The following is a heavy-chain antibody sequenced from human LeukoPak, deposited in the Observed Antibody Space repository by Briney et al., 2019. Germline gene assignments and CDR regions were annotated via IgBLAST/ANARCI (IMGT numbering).Heavy chain of an antibody. J-gene: IGHJ4*02. D-gene: IGHD3/OR15-3a*01. CDR3: AYWTQR. Sequence: SQTLSLTCAISGDSISSNDAAWYWLRQSPSRGLEWLGRTYYRSKWPSDYAVSVKSRIAINSDTSRNQISLQLNSVTPEDTAVYYCAYWTQRWGPGILVTVSS. CDR1: GDSISSNDAA. CDR2: TYYRSKWPS. V-gene: IGHV6-1*01.